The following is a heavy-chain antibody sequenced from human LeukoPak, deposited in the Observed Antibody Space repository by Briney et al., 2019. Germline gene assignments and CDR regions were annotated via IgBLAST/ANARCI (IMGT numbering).Heavy chain of an antibody. Sequence: GASVKVSCKASGYTFTSYGISWVRQAPGQGLEWMGWISAYNGYTNYAQKLQGRVTMTTDTSTSTAYMELRSLRSDDTAVYYCARNYDRYCSGGSCYSFGIDPWGQGTLVTVSS. CDR2: ISAYNGYT. CDR3: ARNYDRYCSGGSCYSFGIDP. J-gene: IGHJ5*02. D-gene: IGHD2-15*01. V-gene: IGHV1-18*01. CDR1: GYTFTSYG.